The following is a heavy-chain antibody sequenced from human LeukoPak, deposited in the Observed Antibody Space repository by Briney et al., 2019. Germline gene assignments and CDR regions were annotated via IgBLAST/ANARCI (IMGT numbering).Heavy chain of an antibody. Sequence: SETLSLTCTVSGGSISSYYWSWIRQPPGKGLVWIGYIYYSGSTNYNPSLKSRVTISVDTSKNQFSLKLSSVTAADTAVYYCARGQTREYSSGWYLGRGRNWFDPWGQGTLVTVSS. D-gene: IGHD6-19*01. CDR3: ARGQTREYSSGWYLGRGRNWFDP. CDR2: IYYSGST. J-gene: IGHJ5*02. V-gene: IGHV4-59*01. CDR1: GGSISSYY.